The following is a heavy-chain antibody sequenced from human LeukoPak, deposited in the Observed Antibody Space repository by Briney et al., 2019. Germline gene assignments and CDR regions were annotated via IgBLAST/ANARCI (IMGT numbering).Heavy chain of an antibody. CDR2: IKQDGSEK. J-gene: IGHJ4*02. CDR3: ARDLSDYSNSFDY. D-gene: IGHD4-4*01. Sequence: GGSLRLSCAASGFTFSSYWMSWVRQAPGKGLEWVANIKQDGSEKYYVDSVKGRFTISRDNAKNSLYLQMNSLRAEDTAVYYCARDLSDYSNSFDYWGQGTLVTVSS. V-gene: IGHV3-7*01. CDR1: GFTFSSYW.